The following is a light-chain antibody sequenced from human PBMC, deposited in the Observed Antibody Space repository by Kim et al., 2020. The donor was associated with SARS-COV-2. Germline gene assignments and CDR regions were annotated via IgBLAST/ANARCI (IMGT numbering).Light chain of an antibody. CDR1: NVGSKG. CDR2: YDS. J-gene: IGLJ2*01. Sequence: QGKTAGITCGGNNVGSKGVHWYQQRPGQAPVLVIYYDSDRPSGIPERFSGSNSGNTATLTISRVEAGDEADYYCQVWDSSSDHVVFGGGTKLTFL. CDR3: QVWDSSSDHVV. V-gene: IGLV3-21*04.